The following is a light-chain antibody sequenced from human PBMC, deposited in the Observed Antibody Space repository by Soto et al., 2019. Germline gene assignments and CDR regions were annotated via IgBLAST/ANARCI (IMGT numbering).Light chain of an antibody. CDR2: DVT. CDR1: SSDVGGYNY. Sequence: QSALTQPRSVSGSPGQSVTISCTGTSSDVGGYNYVSSYEQHPVKAPKLMIYDVTKRPSGVPDPCSGSKSGNTSSLTISGLQAEDEADYYCCSYAGSYTWVFGTGTKVTVL. CDR3: CSYAGSYTWV. V-gene: IGLV2-11*01. J-gene: IGLJ1*01.